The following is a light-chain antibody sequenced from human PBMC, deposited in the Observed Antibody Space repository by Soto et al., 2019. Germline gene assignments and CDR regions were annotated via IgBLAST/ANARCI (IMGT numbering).Light chain of an antibody. CDR3: SSYAGSNNYV. CDR1: SSDVGGYNY. J-gene: IGLJ1*01. CDR2: GVS. V-gene: IGLV2-8*01. Sequence: QSALTQPPSASGSPGQSVTISCTGTSSDVGGYNYVSWYQQHPGKAPKLMIYGVSKRPSGVPDRFSGSKSGNTASLTVSGLQAEDEVDYYCSSYAGSNNYVFGTGTKVPS.